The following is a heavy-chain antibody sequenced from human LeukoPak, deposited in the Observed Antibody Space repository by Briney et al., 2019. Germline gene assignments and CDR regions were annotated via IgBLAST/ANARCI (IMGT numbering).Heavy chain of an antibody. CDR1: GGSISSGDYY. D-gene: IGHD4-17*01. V-gene: IGHV4-30-4*01. CDR2: IYHSGST. CDR3: ARGGYGDYGPPFDY. J-gene: IGHJ4*02. Sequence: SETLSLTCTVSGGSISSGDYYWSWIRQPPGKGLEWIGYIYHSGSTYYNPSLKSRVTISVDRSEDQFSLKLSSVTAADTAVYYCARGGYGDYGPPFDYWGQGTLVTVSS.